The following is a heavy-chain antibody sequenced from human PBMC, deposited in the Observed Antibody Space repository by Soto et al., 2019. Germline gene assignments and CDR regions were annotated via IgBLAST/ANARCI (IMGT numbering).Heavy chain of an antibody. J-gene: IGHJ2*01. CDR3: VKDDRGRYFDL. CDR2: ISWNSGTI. V-gene: IGHV3-9*01. Sequence: EVQLVESGGGLVQPGRSLRLSCVASGFIFDDYAMHWVRQAPGKGLEWVSGISWNSGTIGYTDSVKGRFTITRDNAKNSLYLQMNSLRDEDTALYYCVKDDRGRYFDLWGRDTLVTVSS. CDR1: GFIFDDYA.